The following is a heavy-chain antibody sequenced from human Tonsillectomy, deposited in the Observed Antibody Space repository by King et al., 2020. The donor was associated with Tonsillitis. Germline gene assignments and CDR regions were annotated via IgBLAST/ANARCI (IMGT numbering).Heavy chain of an antibody. J-gene: IGHJ3*02. CDR3: ARAHGITMIRGVSDAFDI. V-gene: IGHV1-2*04. Sequence: QLVQSGAEVKKPGASVKVSCKASGYTFTGYYMHWVRQAPGQGLEWMGWINPNSGDTNYAQKFQGWVTMTRDTSIITAYMELSRLRSVDTAVYFCARAHGITMIRGVSDAFDIWGQGTMVTVSS. CDR2: INPNSGDT. CDR1: GYTFTGYY. D-gene: IGHD3-10*01.